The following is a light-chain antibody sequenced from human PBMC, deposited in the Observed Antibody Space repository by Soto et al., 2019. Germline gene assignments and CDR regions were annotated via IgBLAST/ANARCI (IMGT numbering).Light chain of an antibody. CDR3: QQYDNLPPLT. CDR1: QDISNY. V-gene: IGKV1-33*01. Sequence: DIQMTQSPSSLSASVGDRVTITCQASQDISNYLNWYQQKPGKAPKLLIYDASNLGTGVPSRFSGSGSGTDLTFTISSLQPEDIATYYCQQYDNLPPLTFGGGTKVEIK. CDR2: DAS. J-gene: IGKJ4*01.